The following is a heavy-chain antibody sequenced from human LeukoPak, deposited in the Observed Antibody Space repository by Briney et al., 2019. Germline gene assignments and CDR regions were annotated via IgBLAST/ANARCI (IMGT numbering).Heavy chain of an antibody. CDR3: ARGFIAAAWGSYYFDY. J-gene: IGHJ4*02. CDR2: ISYDGSNK. CDR1: GFTFISYA. Sequence: GSLRLSCAASGFTFISYAMHWVRQAPGKGLEWVAVISYDGSNKYYADSVKGRFTISRDNSKNTLYLQMNSLRAEDTAVYYCARGFIAAAWGSYYFDYWGQGTLVTVSS. V-gene: IGHV3-30*04. D-gene: IGHD6-13*01.